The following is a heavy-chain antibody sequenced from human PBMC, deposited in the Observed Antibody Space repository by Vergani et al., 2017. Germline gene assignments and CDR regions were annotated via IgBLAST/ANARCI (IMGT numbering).Heavy chain of an antibody. V-gene: IGHV3-7*01. Sequence: EVQLLESGGDLVQPGGSLRLSCAASGFSFTTYAMSWVRQAPGKGLEWVANIKQDGSEKYYVDSVKGRFTISRDNAKNSLYLQMNSLRAEDTAVYYCARDRYYYGMDVWGQGTTVTVSS. CDR1: GFSFTTYA. J-gene: IGHJ6*02. CDR2: IKQDGSEK. CDR3: ARDRYYYGMDV.